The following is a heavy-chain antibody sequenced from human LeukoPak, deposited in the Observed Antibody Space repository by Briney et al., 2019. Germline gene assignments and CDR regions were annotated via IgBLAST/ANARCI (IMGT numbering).Heavy chain of an antibody. CDR2: MNPNSGNT. Sequence: ASVKVSCKASGYTFTGYYMHWVRQATGQGLEWMGWMNPNSGNTGYAQKFQGRVTMTRNNSISTAYMELSSLRSEDTAVYYCARSGWSGSNWFDPWGQGTLVTVSS. D-gene: IGHD6-19*01. J-gene: IGHJ5*02. CDR1: GYTFTGYY. V-gene: IGHV1-8*02. CDR3: ARSGWSGSNWFDP.